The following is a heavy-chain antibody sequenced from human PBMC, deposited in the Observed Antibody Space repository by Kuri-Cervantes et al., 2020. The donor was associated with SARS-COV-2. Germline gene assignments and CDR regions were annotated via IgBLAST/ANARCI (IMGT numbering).Heavy chain of an antibody. CDR1: GGSISSYY. D-gene: IGHD6-13*01. Sequence: SETLSLTCTVSGGSISSYYWSWIRQPAGKGLDWIGRIYTSGSTNYNPSLKSRVTMSVDTSKNQFSLKLSSVTAADTAVYYAARGGGGQLDFDYWGQGTLVTVSS. V-gene: IGHV4-4*07. CDR3: ARGGGGQLDFDY. J-gene: IGHJ4*02. CDR2: IYTSGST.